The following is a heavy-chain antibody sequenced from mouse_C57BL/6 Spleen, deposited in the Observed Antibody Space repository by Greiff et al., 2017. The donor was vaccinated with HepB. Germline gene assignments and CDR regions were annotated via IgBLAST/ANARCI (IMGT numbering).Heavy chain of an antibody. CDR2: IYPGSGST. V-gene: IGHV1-55*01. Sequence: VQLQQPGAELVKPGASVKMSCKASGYTFTSYWITWVKQRPGQGLEWIGDIYPGSGSTNYNEKFKSKATLTVDTSSSTAYMQLSSLTSEDSAVYYCARRYYYDHYYAMDYWGQGTSVTVSS. CDR1: GYTFTSYW. D-gene: IGHD2-4*01. CDR3: ARRYYYDHYYAMDY. J-gene: IGHJ4*01.